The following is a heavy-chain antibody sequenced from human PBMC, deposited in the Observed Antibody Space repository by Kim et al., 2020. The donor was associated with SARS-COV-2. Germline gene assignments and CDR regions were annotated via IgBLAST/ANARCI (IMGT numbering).Heavy chain of an antibody. D-gene: IGHD5-12*01. V-gene: IGHV4-61*01. CDR2: IYYSGST. CDR3: ARGGGYSGFNALDY. CDR1: GGSVSSGSYY. J-gene: IGHJ4*02. Sequence: SQTLSLTCTVSGGSVSSGSYYWSWIRQPPGKGLEWIGYIYYSGSTNYNPSLKSRVTISVDTSKNQFSLKLSSVTAADTAVYYCARGGGYSGFNALDYWGQGTLVTVSS.